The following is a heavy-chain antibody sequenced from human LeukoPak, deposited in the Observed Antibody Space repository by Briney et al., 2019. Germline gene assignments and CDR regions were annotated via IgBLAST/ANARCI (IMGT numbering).Heavy chain of an antibody. Sequence: PGGSLRLSCAASGFTVSSNYMSWVRQAPGKGLEWVSVIYSGGSTYYADSVKGRFIISRDNSKNTLYLQMNSLRAEDTAVYYCARVVAHGDSSGYYYGHWYFDLWGRGTLVTVSS. V-gene: IGHV3-53*01. D-gene: IGHD3-22*01. CDR1: GFTVSSNY. CDR2: IYSGGST. J-gene: IGHJ2*01. CDR3: ARVVAHGDSSGYYYGHWYFDL.